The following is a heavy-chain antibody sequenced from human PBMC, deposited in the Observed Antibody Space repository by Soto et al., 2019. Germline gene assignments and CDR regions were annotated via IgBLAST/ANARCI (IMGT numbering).Heavy chain of an antibody. Sequence: ASVKVSCKASGYTFTSYGISWVRQAPGQGLEWMGWISAYNGNTNYAQKLQGRVTMTTDTSTSTAYMELRSQRSDDTAVYYCARESGRMITFGGVIVNIYYYYGMDVWGQGTTVTVSS. CDR1: GYTFTSYG. V-gene: IGHV1-18*01. D-gene: IGHD3-16*02. CDR2: ISAYNGNT. J-gene: IGHJ6*02. CDR3: ARESGRMITFGGVIVNIYYYYGMDV.